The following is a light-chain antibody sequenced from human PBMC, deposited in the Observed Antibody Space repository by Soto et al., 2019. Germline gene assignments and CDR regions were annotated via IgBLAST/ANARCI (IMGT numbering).Light chain of an antibody. Sequence: EIVLTQSPDTLSLSPGERATLSCRASQSVAVLFLAWYQQKPGQAPRLLIDGSSNRATGITERFSGSRSGTDFTLTISSLEPEDFAVYYCQHYGPSPGFTFGPGTKVDI. J-gene: IGKJ3*01. CDR2: GSS. CDR1: QSVAVLF. CDR3: QHYGPSPGFT. V-gene: IGKV3-20*01.